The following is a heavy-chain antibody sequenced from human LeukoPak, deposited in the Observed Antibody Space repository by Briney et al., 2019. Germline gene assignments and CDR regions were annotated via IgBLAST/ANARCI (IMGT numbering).Heavy chain of an antibody. CDR1: GYTFTGYY. J-gene: IGHJ4*02. V-gene: IGHV1-2*02. Sequence: ASVKVSCKASGYTFTGYYMHWVRQAPGQGLEWMGWINPNSGGTNYAQKFQGRVTMTRDTSISTAYMELNRLRSDDTAVYYCARGTGTTSGGAAYWGQGTLVTVSS. CDR2: INPNSGGT. CDR3: ARGTGTTSGGAAY. D-gene: IGHD1-7*01.